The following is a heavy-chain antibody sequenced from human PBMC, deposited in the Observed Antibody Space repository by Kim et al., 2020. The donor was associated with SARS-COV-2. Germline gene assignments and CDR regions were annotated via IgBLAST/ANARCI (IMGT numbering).Heavy chain of an antibody. D-gene: IGHD1-1*01. V-gene: IGHV3-74*01. CDR1: GFTFASYW. CDR3: ARAPTNSYFDY. CDR2: TNSDGSST. Sequence: GGSLRLSCAASGFTFASYWMHWVRQAPGKGLVWVSHTNSDGSSTSHADSVKGRFTISRDNAGSTLYLQMNSLRAEDTAVYYCARAPTNSYFDYWGQGSLVTVSS. J-gene: IGHJ4*02.